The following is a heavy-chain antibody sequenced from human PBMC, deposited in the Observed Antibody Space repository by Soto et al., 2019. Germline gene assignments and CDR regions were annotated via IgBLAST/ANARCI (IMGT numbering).Heavy chain of an antibody. CDR3: ARELSSSSSKYFYYGMDV. CDR1: GGTFSSYA. CDR2: IIPIFGTA. J-gene: IGHJ6*02. D-gene: IGHD6-6*01. V-gene: IGHV1-69*01. Sequence: QVQLVQSGAEVKKPGSSVKVSCKASGGTFSSYAISWVRQAPGQGLEWMGGIIPIFGTANYAQKFQGRVTMTADESTSTAYMELSSLSSEDTAMYYCARELSSSSSKYFYYGMDVWGQGTTVTVSS.